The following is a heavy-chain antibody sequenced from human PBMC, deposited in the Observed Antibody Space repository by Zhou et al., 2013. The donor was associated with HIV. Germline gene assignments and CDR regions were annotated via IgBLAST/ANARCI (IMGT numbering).Heavy chain of an antibody. CDR2: IIPIFGTA. Sequence: QVQLVQSGAEVKKPGSSVKVSCKASGGTFSSYAISWVRQAPGQGLEWMGGIIPIFGTANYAQKFQGRVTITTDESTSTAYMELSSLRSEDTAVYYCARADIAAAGMGYYYMDVWGKGDHGHRLL. CDR1: GGTFSSYA. V-gene: IGHV1-69*05. J-gene: IGHJ6*03. D-gene: IGHD6-13*01. CDR3: ARADIAAAGMGYYYMDV.